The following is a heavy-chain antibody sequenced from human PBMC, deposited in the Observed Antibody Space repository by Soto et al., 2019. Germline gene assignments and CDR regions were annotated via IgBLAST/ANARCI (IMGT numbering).Heavy chain of an antibody. V-gene: IGHV3-66*01. CDR2: IYSGGST. Sequence: VQLVESGGGLVQPGGSLRLSCAASGFTVSSNYMSWVRQAPGKGLEWVSVIYSGGSTYYADSVKGRFTISRDNSKNTLYLQMNSLRAEDTVVYYCAREGSSSWYNWFDPWGQGTLVTVSS. D-gene: IGHD6-13*01. J-gene: IGHJ5*02. CDR1: GFTVSSNY. CDR3: AREGSSSWYNWFDP.